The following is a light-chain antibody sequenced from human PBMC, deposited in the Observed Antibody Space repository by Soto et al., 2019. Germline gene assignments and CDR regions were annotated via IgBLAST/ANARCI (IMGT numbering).Light chain of an antibody. J-gene: IGKJ2*01. CDR2: DTS. CDR1: QSVSSN. V-gene: IGKV3-15*01. Sequence: EIVLTQSPATLSLSPGERATLSCRASQSVSSNLSWYHQQPGQAPSRLIYDTSSRATGFPARFSGSGSGTEFTLTISSLQSEDFAVYYCQQYSNWPPYTFGQGTKLEIK. CDR3: QQYSNWPPYT.